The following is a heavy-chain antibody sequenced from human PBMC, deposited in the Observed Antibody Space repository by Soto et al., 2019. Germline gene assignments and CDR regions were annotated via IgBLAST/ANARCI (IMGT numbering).Heavy chain of an antibody. V-gene: IGHV3-23*01. CDR2: ISGSGGST. Sequence: PGGSLRLSCAASGFTFSSYAMSWVRQAPGKGLEWVSAISGSGGSTYYADSVKGRFTISRDNSKNTLYLQMNSLRAEDTAVYYCAKDLSFYDEFSSWYFGVFDIWGQGTMVIVSS. J-gene: IGHJ3*02. CDR3: AKDLSFYDEFSSWYFGVFDI. CDR1: GFTFSSYA. D-gene: IGHD6-13*01.